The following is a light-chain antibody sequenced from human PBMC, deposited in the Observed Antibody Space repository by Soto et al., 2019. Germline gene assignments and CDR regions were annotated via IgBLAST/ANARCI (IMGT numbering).Light chain of an antibody. V-gene: IGKV3-20*01. J-gene: IGKJ5*01. Sequence: EIVLTQSPGALSLSPGERATLSCRASQSVSSNFLAWYQRKPGQAPRLLIYDASSRATGIPDRFSGSGSGTDFTLTISRLEPEDFAVYYCQQYGSSVTFGQGTRLEIK. CDR1: QSVSSNF. CDR2: DAS. CDR3: QQYGSSVT.